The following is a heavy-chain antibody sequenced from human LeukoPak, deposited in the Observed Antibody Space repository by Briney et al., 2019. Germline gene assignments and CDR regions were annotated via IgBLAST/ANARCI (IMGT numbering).Heavy chain of an antibody. CDR2: FFGVGGST. D-gene: IGHD6-19*01. Sequence: PGGSLRLSCAASGFTFSSYAMSWFRQAPGKELDGVSGFFGVGGSTHYADSVKGRFTISRDNSKNTVYLQMNSLRAEDTAVYYCAKTTTGYSSGRYPGWPVDYWGQGTLVTVSS. CDR1: GFTFSSYA. J-gene: IGHJ4*02. CDR3: AKTTTGYSSGRYPGWPVDY. V-gene: IGHV3-23*01.